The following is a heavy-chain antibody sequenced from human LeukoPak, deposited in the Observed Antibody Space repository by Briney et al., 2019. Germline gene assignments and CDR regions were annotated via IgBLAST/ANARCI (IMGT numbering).Heavy chain of an antibody. CDR2: IYTSGTT. D-gene: IGHD3-10*01. Sequence: SETLSLTCTVSGGSISSSNYYWSWIRQPAGKGLEWIGRIYTSGTTNYNPSLKSRVTISIDTSKNQFSLKLSSVTAADTAVYYCARGLWFGDENPPYFDYWGQGTLVTVSS. V-gene: IGHV4-61*02. CDR3: ARGLWFGDENPPYFDY. J-gene: IGHJ4*02. CDR1: GGSISSSNYY.